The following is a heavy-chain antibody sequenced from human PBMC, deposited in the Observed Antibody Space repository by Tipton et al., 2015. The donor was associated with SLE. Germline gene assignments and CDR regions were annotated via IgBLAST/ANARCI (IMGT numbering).Heavy chain of an antibody. Sequence: RSLRLSCAASGFTFSSYGMHWVRQAPGKGLEWVAVIWYDGSNKYYADSVKGRFTISRDNSKNTLYLQMNSLRAEDTAVYYCARVLITMVRGVIITVDAFDIWGQGTMVTVSS. J-gene: IGHJ3*02. V-gene: IGHV3-33*01. CDR3: ARVLITMVRGVIITVDAFDI. D-gene: IGHD3-10*01. CDR2: IWYDGSNK. CDR1: GFTFSSYG.